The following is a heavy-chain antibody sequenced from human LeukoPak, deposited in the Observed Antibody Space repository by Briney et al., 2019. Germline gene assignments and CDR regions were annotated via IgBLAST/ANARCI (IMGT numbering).Heavy chain of an antibody. CDR2: IYSGGST. Sequence: GGSLRLSCAACGFTVSSNYMSWVRQAPGKGLEWVSVIYSGGSTYYADSVKGRFTISRDNSKNTLSLQMNSLRAEDTAIYFCAKDSRGYDKPFDSWGQGNPVTVSS. J-gene: IGHJ4*02. D-gene: IGHD5-12*01. CDR3: AKDSRGYDKPFDS. V-gene: IGHV3-53*01. CDR1: GFTVSSNY.